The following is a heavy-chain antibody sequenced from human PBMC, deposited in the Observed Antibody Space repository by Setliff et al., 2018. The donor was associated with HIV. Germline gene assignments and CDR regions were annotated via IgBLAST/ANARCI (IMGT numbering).Heavy chain of an antibody. J-gene: IGHJ4*02. D-gene: IGHD6-19*01. CDR1: GFPFTSFS. Sequence: GSLRLSCAASGFPFTSFSINWVRQAPGKGLEWVSRIYDSGDIYYADSVKGRFTISRDNAKNSLYLQMNSLRAEDTAVYYCAKRAVAGHFDYWGQGTLVTVSS. CDR3: AKRAVAGHFDY. CDR2: IYDSGDI. V-gene: IGHV3-21*05.